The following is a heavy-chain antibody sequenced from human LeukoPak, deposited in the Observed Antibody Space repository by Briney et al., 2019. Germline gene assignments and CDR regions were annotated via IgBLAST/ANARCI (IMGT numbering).Heavy chain of an antibody. CDR3: ARDRSYLDSRRGGWFDP. D-gene: IGHD3-10*01. Sequence: SETLSLTCTVSGGSISRGDYYWSWIRQPPGKGLEWFAYIYYSGSTYYNPSLKSRVTISVDTSKNQFSLKLSSVTAADTAVYYCARDRSYLDSRRGGWFDPWGQGTLVTVSS. V-gene: IGHV4-30-4*01. CDR1: GGSISRGDYY. CDR2: IYYSGST. J-gene: IGHJ5*02.